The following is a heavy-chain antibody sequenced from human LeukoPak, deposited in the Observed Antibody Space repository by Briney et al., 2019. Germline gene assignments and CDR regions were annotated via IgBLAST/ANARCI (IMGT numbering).Heavy chain of an antibody. V-gene: IGHV3-23*01. Sequence: GGALRLSCAASGFTFSSYAMSWVRQAPGKGLEWVSGISGRGGSTYSADYLKGRFTISRDNSKNTLYLQMNNLRAEDTAEYYCAKGGYCGGTSCYFYYMGVWGKGTTVTVSS. CDR1: GFTFSSYA. D-gene: IGHD2-2*01. J-gene: IGHJ6*03. CDR3: AKGGYCGGTSCYFYYMGV. CDR2: ISGRGGST.